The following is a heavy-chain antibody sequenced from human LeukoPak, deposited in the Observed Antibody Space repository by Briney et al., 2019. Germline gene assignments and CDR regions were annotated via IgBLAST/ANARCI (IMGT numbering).Heavy chain of an antibody. CDR1: GGSISSYY. V-gene: IGHV4-4*07. D-gene: IGHD1-26*01. CDR2: VYTDGTT. J-gene: IGHJ4*02. Sequence: SETLSLTCTVSGGSISSYYWSWIRQPAGKGLEWIGRVYTDGTTSYNPSLKSSVTMSVDTSKNQFSLNLNSVTAADTAVYYCARDLRAKRGSYSLYFDYWGQGTLVTVSS. CDR3: ARDLRAKRGSYSLYFDY.